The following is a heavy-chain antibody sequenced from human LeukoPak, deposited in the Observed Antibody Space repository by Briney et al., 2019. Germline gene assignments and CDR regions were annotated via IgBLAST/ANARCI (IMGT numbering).Heavy chain of an antibody. Sequence: PGGSLRLSCTASGFTFSTYAMSWVRQAPGKGLEWVSAISGSGGGTYYADSVKGRFTVSRDNSKNTLYLRMNSLRPEDTAVYYCAKPMTTVVTALFDSWGQGTLVTVSS. J-gene: IGHJ4*02. V-gene: IGHV3-23*01. D-gene: IGHD4-23*01. CDR2: ISGSGGGT. CDR1: GFTFSTYA. CDR3: AKPMTTVVTALFDS.